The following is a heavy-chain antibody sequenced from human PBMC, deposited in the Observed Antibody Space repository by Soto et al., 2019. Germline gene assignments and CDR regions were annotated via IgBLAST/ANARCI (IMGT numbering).Heavy chain of an antibody. D-gene: IGHD3-3*01. J-gene: IGHJ4*02. CDR3: ARGSYDFWSGYENAVDY. Sequence: GASVKVSCKASGYTFTGYYMHWVRQAPGQGLEWMGWINPNSGGTNYAQKFQGWVTMTRDTSISTAYMELSRLRSDDTAVYYCARGSYDFWSGYENAVDYWGQGTLVTVSS. V-gene: IGHV1-2*04. CDR1: GYTFTGYY. CDR2: INPNSGGT.